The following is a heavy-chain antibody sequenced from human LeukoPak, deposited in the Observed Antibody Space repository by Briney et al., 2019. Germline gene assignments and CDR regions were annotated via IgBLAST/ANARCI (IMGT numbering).Heavy chain of an antibody. CDR1: GFSFSDYY. D-gene: IGHD2-2*01. V-gene: IGHV3-11*04. CDR3: ARDPARYCSSTSCYLGNAFDI. J-gene: IGHJ3*02. CDR2: ISSSGSTI. Sequence: GGSLRLSCAASGFSFSDYYMSWIRQAPGKGLEWVSYISSSGSTIYYADSVKGRFTISRDNAKNSLYLQMNSLRAEDTAVYYCARDPARYCSSTSCYLGNAFDIWGQGTMVTVSS.